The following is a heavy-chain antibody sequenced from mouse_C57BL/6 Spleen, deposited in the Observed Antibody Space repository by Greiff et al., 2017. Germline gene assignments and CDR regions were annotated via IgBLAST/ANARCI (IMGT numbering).Heavy chain of an antibody. CDR3: SRHYYGSREYVDV. D-gene: IGHD1-1*01. CDR1: GYTFTSYW. J-gene: IGHJ1*03. Sequence: QVQLKQSGAELAKPGASVKLSCKASGYTFTSYWMHWVKQRPGQGLEWIGYINPSSGYTKYNQKFKDKATLTADKSSSTAYMQRSSLTDEDSAVFYGSRHYYGSREYVDVWGTGTTVTVSS. CDR2: INPSSGYT. V-gene: IGHV1-7*01.